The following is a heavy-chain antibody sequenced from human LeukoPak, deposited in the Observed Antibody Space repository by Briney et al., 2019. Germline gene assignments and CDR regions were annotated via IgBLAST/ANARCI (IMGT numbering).Heavy chain of an antibody. CDR2: TLHSGST. CDR3: ARNGDYSLDS. V-gene: IGHV4-34*12. D-gene: IGHD4-17*01. CDR1: GGSFSAYY. J-gene: IGHJ4*02. Sequence: SETLSLTCAVYGGSFSAYYWSWVRQPPGKGLEWIGETLHSGSTSYNPSLQSRVTMSINTSKSQFSLRLTSVTAADTAIYYCARNGDYSLDSWGRGTLVTVSS.